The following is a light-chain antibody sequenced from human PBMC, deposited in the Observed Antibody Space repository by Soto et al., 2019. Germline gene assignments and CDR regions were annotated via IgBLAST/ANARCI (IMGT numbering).Light chain of an antibody. CDR1: QSVSSSY. CDR2: ATS. J-gene: IGKJ2*01. Sequence: EIVLTQSPGTLSLSPGERATLSCRASQSVSSSYLAWYQQNPGQPPSLLIYATSSRATGIPDRFSGSGSGTDLALAISRLEPEDFAVYYCQQYGSSPYTFGQGTKLEIK. V-gene: IGKV3-20*01. CDR3: QQYGSSPYT.